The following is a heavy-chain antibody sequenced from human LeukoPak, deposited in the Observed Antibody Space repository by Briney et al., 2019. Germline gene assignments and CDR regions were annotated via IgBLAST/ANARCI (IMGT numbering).Heavy chain of an antibody. CDR2: IYHSGNT. CDR1: GYSISSGYY. V-gene: IGHV4-38-2*02. J-gene: IGHJ1*01. D-gene: IGHD3-22*01. CDR3: ARAGGHFYDSTGYGPHYYFRY. Sequence: PSETLSLTCTVSGYSISSGYYWGWIRQPPGKGLEWIGSIYHSGNTYYNMSLKSRVTISVDTSKNEFSLNLRSVTAEDTAVYYCARAGGHFYDSTGYGPHYYFRYWGQGTLVTVSS.